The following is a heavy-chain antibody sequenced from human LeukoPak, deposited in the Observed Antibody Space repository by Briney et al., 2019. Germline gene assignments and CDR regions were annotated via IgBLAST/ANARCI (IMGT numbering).Heavy chain of an antibody. D-gene: IGHD3-10*01. V-gene: IGHV1-3*01. J-gene: IGHJ4*02. CDR2: INGDNGNT. Sequence: ASVKVSCKTSGYNFASYTMHWLRQAPGQSPEWMGSINGDNGNTKYSEKFQGRVTFTRDTSASSAYMELSRLRSEDMAVYYCARSSSGTYHYWGQGSLVTVSS. CDR3: ARSSSGTYHY. CDR1: GYNFASYT.